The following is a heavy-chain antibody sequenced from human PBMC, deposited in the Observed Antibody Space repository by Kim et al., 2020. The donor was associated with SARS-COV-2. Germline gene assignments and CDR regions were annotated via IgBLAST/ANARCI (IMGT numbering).Heavy chain of an antibody. V-gene: IGHV3-48*03. D-gene: IGHD2-2*01. CDR3: ARDLYSRDSLYQLWDP. CDR1: GFTFSSYE. J-gene: IGHJ5*02. CDR2: ISSSGSTI. Sequence: GGSLRLSCAASGFTFSSYEMNWVRQAPGKGLEWVSYISSSGSTIYYADSVKGRFTISRDNAKNSLYLQMNSLRAEDTAVYYCARDLYSRDSLYQLWDPWGQGTLVTVSS.